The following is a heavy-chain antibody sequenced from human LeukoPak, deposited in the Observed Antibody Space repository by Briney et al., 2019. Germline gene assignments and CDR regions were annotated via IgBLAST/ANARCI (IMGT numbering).Heavy chain of an antibody. CDR3: ARGWLRFSADYYYYGMDV. V-gene: IGHV3-30-3*01. Sequence: GGSLRLSCAASGFTFSSYAMHWVRQAPGKGLEWVAVISYDGSNKYYADSVKGRFTISRDNSKNTLYLQMNSLRAKDTAVYYCARGWLRFSADYYYYGMDVWGQGTTVTVSS. CDR1: GFTFSSYA. J-gene: IGHJ6*02. D-gene: IGHD5-12*01. CDR2: ISYDGSNK.